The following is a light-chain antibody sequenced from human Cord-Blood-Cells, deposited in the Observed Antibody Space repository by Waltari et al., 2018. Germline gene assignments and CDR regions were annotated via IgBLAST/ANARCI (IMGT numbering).Light chain of an antibody. CDR3: QQSYSTPFT. V-gene: IGKV1-39*01. Sequence: DIQMTQSPSSLSASVGDRVTITSRASQSISSYLIWYKQKPGKAPKLLIYAASSLQSWVQSRFSGSGSETAYTPTISSLQPEDFATYYCQQSYSTPFTFGPGTKVDIK. J-gene: IGKJ3*01. CDR2: AAS. CDR1: QSISSY.